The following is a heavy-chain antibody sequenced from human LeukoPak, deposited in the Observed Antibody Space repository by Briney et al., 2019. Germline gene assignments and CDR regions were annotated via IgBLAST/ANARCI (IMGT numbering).Heavy chain of an antibody. D-gene: IGHD3-3*01. J-gene: IGHJ6*02. CDR2: ISCSGGST. Sequence: GGSLRLSCAASGFTFSSYGMHWVRQAPGKGLEWVSAISCSGGSTYYADSVKGRFTISRDNSKNTLYLQMNSLRAEDTAVYYCAKDYYDFWSGKYASYGMDVWGQGTTVTVSS. CDR3: AKDYYDFWSGKYASYGMDV. CDR1: GFTFSSYG. V-gene: IGHV3-23*01.